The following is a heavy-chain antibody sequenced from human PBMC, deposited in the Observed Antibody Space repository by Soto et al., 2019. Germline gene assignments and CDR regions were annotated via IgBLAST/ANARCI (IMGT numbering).Heavy chain of an antibody. CDR2: IYYSGNT. D-gene: IGHD3-9*01. CDR3: AREAGVRYPFDP. Sequence: SETLSLTCTVSGASISNYYLIWIRQPPGKGLEWIGYIYYSGNTDYNPSLKSRVTISVDTSKNQFSLKLSSVTAADTAMYYCAREAGVRYPFDPWGQGTLVTVSS. J-gene: IGHJ5*02. CDR1: GASISNYY. V-gene: IGHV4-59*01.